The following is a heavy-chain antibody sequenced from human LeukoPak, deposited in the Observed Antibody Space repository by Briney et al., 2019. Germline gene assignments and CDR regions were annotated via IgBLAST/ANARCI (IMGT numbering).Heavy chain of an antibody. Sequence: GGSLRLSCAASGFTFGNYWMHWVRQVPGKGLVWVSRIDTDGSITNYADSARSRFTISRDNARNNLYLQMNSLRAEDTAVYYCVRDQGGRYGYWGQGTLVTVSS. CDR2: IDTDGSIT. D-gene: IGHD1-26*01. J-gene: IGHJ4*02. CDR3: VRDQGGRYGY. V-gene: IGHV3-74*01. CDR1: GFTFGNYW.